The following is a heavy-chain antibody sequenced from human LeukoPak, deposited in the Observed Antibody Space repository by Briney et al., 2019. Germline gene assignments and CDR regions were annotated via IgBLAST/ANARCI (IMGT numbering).Heavy chain of an antibody. Sequence: SGTLSLTCVVSGGSISSTNWWSWVRQPPGKGLEWIGEIYHSGSTNYNPSLKSRVIISVDKSKNQFSLKLSSVTAADTAVYCCIGNGYYSLEYWGQGTLVTVSS. J-gene: IGHJ4*02. CDR3: IGNGYYSLEY. V-gene: IGHV4-4*01. CDR2: IYHSGST. D-gene: IGHD3-3*01. CDR1: GGSISSTNW.